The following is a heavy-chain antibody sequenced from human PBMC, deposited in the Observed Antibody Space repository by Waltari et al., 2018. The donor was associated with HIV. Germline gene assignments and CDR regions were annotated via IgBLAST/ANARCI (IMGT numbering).Heavy chain of an antibody. CDR1: GVSLGRHNW. CDR2: MYHSGST. V-gene: IGHV4-4*02. CDR3: ARAVTGDFGSSRFDP. Sequence: VQLQESAPGVVRPSEPLSLPCGVSGVSLGRHNWWSWVRQPPDRGLACIGEMYHSGSTNYNSSLKSRVTIAVDKSKNQFSLELRSVTAADAAVYYCARAVTGDFGSSRFDPWGQGTLVTVSS. J-gene: IGHJ5*02. D-gene: IGHD4-17*01.